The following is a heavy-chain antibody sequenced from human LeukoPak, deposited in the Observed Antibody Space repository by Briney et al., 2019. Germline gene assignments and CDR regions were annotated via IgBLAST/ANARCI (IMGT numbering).Heavy chain of an antibody. Sequence: SQTLSLTCTVSGGSISSGSYFWSWIRQPAGKRLEWIGRIYITESTNYNPSLRSRVTISVDTSKNQFSLKLSSVTAADTAVYYCARDSGYSSSWPDYYGMDVWGQGTTVTVSS. J-gene: IGHJ6*02. CDR3: ARDSGYSSSWPDYYGMDV. CDR1: GGSISSGSYF. D-gene: IGHD6-13*01. CDR2: IYITEST. V-gene: IGHV4-61*02.